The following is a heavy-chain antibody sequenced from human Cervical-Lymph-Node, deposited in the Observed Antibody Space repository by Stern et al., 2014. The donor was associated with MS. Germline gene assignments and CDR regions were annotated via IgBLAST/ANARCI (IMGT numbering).Heavy chain of an antibody. CDR3: ARAGLPSYYYYGMDV. CDR2: INSDGNTT. D-gene: IGHD5/OR15-5a*01. V-gene: IGHV3-74*01. Sequence: EVQLVESGGGLVQPGGSLRLSCAASGFTFSSYWMHWVRQAPGKGLVWVSRINSDGNTTSYADSVKGRFTISSDNATNTLDLQMNSLRAEDTAVYYCARAGLPSYYYYGMDVWGQGTTVTVSS. CDR1: GFTFSSYW. J-gene: IGHJ6*02.